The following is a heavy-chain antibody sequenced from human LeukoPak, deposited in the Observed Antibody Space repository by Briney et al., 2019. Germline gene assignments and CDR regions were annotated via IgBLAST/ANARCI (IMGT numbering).Heavy chain of an antibody. CDR2: ISSSDTII. CDR3: AKRFGSGQKRGAFDI. V-gene: IGHV3-48*01. CDR1: GFTFSRYS. D-gene: IGHD3-10*01. Sequence: GGSLRLSCAASGFTFSRYSMNWVRQAPGKGLEWLLYISSSDTIIYSADSVKGRFTISRDNARNSLYLQMNSLRAEDTAVYYCAKRFGSGQKRGAFDIWGQGTMVTVSS. J-gene: IGHJ3*02.